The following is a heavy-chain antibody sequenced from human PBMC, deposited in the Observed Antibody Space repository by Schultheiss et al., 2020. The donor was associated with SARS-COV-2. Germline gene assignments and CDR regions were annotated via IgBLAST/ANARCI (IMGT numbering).Heavy chain of an antibody. CDR1: GGSISSSSYY. CDR2: NYYSGST. V-gene: IGHV4-39*01. J-gene: IGHJ4*02. D-gene: IGHD6-19*01. Sequence: SQTLSLTCTVSGGSISSSSYYWGWIRQPPGKGLEWIGSNYYSGSTYYNPSLKSRVTISVDTSKNQFSLKLSSVTAADTAVYYCARHKEQWLVRGDFDYWGQGTLVTVSS. CDR3: ARHKEQWLVRGDFDY.